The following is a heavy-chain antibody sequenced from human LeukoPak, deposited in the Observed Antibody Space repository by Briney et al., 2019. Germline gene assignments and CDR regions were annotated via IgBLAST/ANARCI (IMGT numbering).Heavy chain of an antibody. Sequence: ASVKVSCKVSGYTLTELSMHWVRQAPGKGLEWMGGFDPEDGETIYAQKFQGRVTMTEDTSTDTAYMELSSLRSEDTAVYYCATDLHDSVGGIYRPYGGQGPLVPVPS. CDR2: FDPEDGET. CDR3: ATDLHDSVGGIYRPY. CDR1: GYTLTELS. J-gene: IGHJ4*02. D-gene: IGHD3-16*01. V-gene: IGHV1-24*01.